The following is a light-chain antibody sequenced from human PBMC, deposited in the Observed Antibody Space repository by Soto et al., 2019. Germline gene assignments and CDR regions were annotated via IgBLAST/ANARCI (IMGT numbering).Light chain of an antibody. Sequence: DIQMTQSPSSESASVGDRVTITCRASQGITSWLAWHQQKPGKAPKLLIYAASSLQRGVPSRFSGGGSGTYFTLTITSLQPEDFATYYCQRSNSFPLTFGGGTKVEIK. V-gene: IGKV1-12*01. J-gene: IGKJ4*01. CDR1: QGITSW. CDR3: QRSNSFPLT. CDR2: AAS.